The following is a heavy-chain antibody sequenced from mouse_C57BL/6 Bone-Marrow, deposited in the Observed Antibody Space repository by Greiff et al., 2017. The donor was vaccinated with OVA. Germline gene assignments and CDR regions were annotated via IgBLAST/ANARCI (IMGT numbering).Heavy chain of an antibody. CDR1: GFSLTSYG. J-gene: IGHJ4*01. CDR3: TVVAPFYAMDY. Sequence: QVQLQQSGPGLVAPSQRLSITCTVSGFSLTSYGVDWVRQSPGKGLEWLGVIWGVGSTNYNSALKSRLSISKDNSKSQVFLKMNSLQTDDTAMYYWTVVAPFYAMDYWGQGTSVTVSS. D-gene: IGHD1-1*01. CDR2: IWGVGST. V-gene: IGHV2-6*01.